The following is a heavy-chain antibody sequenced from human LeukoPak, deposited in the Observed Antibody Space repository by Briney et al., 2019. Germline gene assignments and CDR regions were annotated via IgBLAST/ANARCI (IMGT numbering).Heavy chain of an antibody. CDR3: VRDWDHFDFDS. V-gene: IGHV3-74*01. CDR2: IKGDGSHT. J-gene: IGHJ5*01. Sequence: QSGGSLRLSCAASRFTFSNYWMHWVRQAPGKGLVWVSRIKGDGSHTIYADSVKGRFTISRDNAKNTLYLQMKSLRAEDTAVYFCVRDWDHFDFDSWGQGTLVTVSS. CDR1: RFTFSNYW. D-gene: IGHD3-9*01.